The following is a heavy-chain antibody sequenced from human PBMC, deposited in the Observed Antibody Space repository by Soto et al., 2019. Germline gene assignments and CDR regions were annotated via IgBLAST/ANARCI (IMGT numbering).Heavy chain of an antibody. J-gene: IGHJ4*02. D-gene: IGHD5-18*01. CDR1: GGSFSGYY. CDR3: ARGRAEGHSVDTAMVMAPRLGLGY. V-gene: IGHV4-34*01. CDR2: INHSGST. Sequence: SETLSLTCAVYGGSFSGYYWSWIRQPPGKGLEWIGEINHSGSTNYNPSLKSRVTISVDTSKNQFSLKLSSVTAADTAVYYCARGRAEGHSVDTAMVMAPRLGLGYWGQGTLVTVSS.